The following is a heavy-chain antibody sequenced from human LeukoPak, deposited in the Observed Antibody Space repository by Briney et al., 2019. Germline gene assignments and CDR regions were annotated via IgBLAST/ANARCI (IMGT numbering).Heavy chain of an antibody. CDR1: GFTFSSYA. CDR2: ISGSGGST. V-gene: IGHV3-23*01. J-gene: IGHJ4*02. CDR3: GKGGLRFTDG. D-gene: IGHD3-3*01. Sequence: PGGSLRLSCTASGFTFSSYAMSWVRQAPGKGLEWVSSISGSGGSTYYADSVKGRFTMSRDNSKNTLYLQMNSLRAEDTAVYYCGKGGLRFTDGWGQGTLVTVSS.